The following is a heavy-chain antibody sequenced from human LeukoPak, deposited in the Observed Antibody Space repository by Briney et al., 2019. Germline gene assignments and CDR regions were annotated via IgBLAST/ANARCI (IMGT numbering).Heavy chain of an antibody. CDR2: IISSSSTI. CDR3: AKDRSYYDYVWGSYRYTGLFDH. D-gene: IGHD3-16*02. V-gene: IGHV3-48*01. J-gene: IGHJ4*02. Sequence: GSLRLSCAASGFTFSSYSMNWVRQAPGKGLEWVSSIISSSSTIYYADPVKGRFTISRDNAKNSLYLQMNSLRAEDTAVYYCAKDRSYYDYVWGSYRYTGLFDHWGQGTLVTVSS. CDR1: GFTFSSYS.